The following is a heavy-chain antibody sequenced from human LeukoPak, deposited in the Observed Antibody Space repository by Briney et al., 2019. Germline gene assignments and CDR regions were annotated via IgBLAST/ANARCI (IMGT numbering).Heavy chain of an antibody. Sequence: PSQTLSLTCTGSGGSISSGTYYWSWIRQPAGKGLEWIGRIYTSGSTNYKPSLKSRVTISVDTSENLFSLMLSSVTAADTAVYYCARARYNWNDGGWFDPWGQGTLITVSS. J-gene: IGHJ5*02. CDR3: ARARYNWNDGGWFDP. CDR1: GGSISSGTYY. CDR2: IYTSGST. D-gene: IGHD1-1*01. V-gene: IGHV4-61*02.